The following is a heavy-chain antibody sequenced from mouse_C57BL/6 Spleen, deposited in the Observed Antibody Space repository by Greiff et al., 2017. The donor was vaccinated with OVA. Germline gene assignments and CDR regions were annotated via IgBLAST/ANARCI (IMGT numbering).Heavy chain of an antibody. CDR2: ISSGGSYT. V-gene: IGHV5-6*01. J-gene: IGHJ4*01. Sequence: EVQRVESGGDLVKPGGSLKLPCAASGFTFSSYGMSWVRPPPDKRLVWVATISSGGSYTYYPDSVKGRFTISRDNAKNTLYLQMSKLKSEDTAMYYCERGEYGDYGGYAMDYWGQGTSVTVSS. D-gene: IGHD2-13*01. CDR1: GFTFSSYG. CDR3: ERGEYGDYGGYAMDY.